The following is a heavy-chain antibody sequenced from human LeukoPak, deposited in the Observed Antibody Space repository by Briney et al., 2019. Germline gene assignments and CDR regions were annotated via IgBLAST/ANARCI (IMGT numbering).Heavy chain of an antibody. CDR1: GFTFSSYA. CDR2: ISSSGRLM. J-gene: IGHJ6*02. CDR3: ARDTNNGLDV. V-gene: IGHV3-48*03. D-gene: IGHD1-14*01. Sequence: GGSLRLSCAASGFTFSSYAMHWVRQAPGKGLEWVSHISSSGRLMQYADSVKGRFTITRDNAQNFMSLQMNSLKPEDTAVYYCARDTNNGLDVWGRGTTVTVSS.